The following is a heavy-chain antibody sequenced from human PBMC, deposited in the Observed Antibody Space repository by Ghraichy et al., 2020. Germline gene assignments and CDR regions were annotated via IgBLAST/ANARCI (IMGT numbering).Heavy chain of an antibody. CDR2: IIPIFGTA. J-gene: IGHJ6*02. CDR1: GGTFSSYA. Sequence: SVKVSCKASGGTFSSYAISWVRQAPGQGLEWMGGIIPIFGTANYAQKFQGRVTITADESTSTAYMELSSLRSEDTAVYYCASPKTVDTAMENYYYYGMDVWGQGTTVTVSS. D-gene: IGHD5-18*01. CDR3: ASPKTVDTAMENYYYYGMDV. V-gene: IGHV1-69*13.